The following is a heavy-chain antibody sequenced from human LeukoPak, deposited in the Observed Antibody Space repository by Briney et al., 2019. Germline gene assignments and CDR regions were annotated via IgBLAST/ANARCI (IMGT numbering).Heavy chain of an antibody. CDR3: ARAHGYSYGYGTPFDP. CDR1: GGSISSGSYY. CDR2: IYTSGST. D-gene: IGHD5-18*01. V-gene: IGHV4-61*02. Sequence: SETLSLTCTVSGGSISSGSYYWSWIRQPAGTGLEWIGRIYTSGSTNYNPSLKSRVSISVDTSKNQFSLKLSSVTAADTAVYYCARAHGYSYGYGTPFDPWGQGTLVTVSS. J-gene: IGHJ5*02.